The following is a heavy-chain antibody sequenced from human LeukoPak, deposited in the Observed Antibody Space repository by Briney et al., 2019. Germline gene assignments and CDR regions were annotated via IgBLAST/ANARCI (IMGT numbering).Heavy chain of an antibody. Sequence: PGGSLRLCCVASRSTFSSYNMAWVRQAPGKGLEWVSTITSSGSYIYYAHSVRGRFSSSRDNAKNSLFLQMISLRAEDTAVYYCARADDSSAWSSSFDCWGQGTLVTVSS. D-gene: IGHD6-19*01. CDR3: ARADDSSAWSSSFDC. V-gene: IGHV3-21*01. CDR1: RSTFSSYN. CDR2: ITSSGSYI. J-gene: IGHJ4*02.